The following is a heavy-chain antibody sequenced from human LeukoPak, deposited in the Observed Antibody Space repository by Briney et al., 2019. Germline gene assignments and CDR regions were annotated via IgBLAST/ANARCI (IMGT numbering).Heavy chain of an antibody. V-gene: IGHV4-59*01. Sequence: SETLSLTCTVSGGSISSYYWSWIRQPPGKGLEWIGYIYYSGSTNYNPSLKSRVTISVDTSKNQFSLKLSSVTAADTAVYYCARDRGYDILTGYYYYMDGWGKGTTVTVSS. D-gene: IGHD3-9*01. CDR2: IYYSGST. CDR1: GGSISSYY. CDR3: ARDRGYDILTGYYYYMDG. J-gene: IGHJ6*03.